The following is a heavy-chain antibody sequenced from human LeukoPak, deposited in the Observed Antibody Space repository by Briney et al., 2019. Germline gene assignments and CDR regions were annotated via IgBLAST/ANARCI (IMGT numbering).Heavy chain of an antibody. CDR3: ARAPLRYFLFDP. J-gene: IGHJ5*02. Sequence: SETLSLTCTVSGASISNSAYYWLWIRQPPGKGLEWIGYIYYSGSTNYNPSLKSRVTISVDTSKNQFSLKLSSVTAADTAVYYCARAPLRYFLFDPWGQGTLVTVSS. D-gene: IGHD3-9*01. CDR1: GASISNSAYY. V-gene: IGHV4-61*08. CDR2: IYYSGST.